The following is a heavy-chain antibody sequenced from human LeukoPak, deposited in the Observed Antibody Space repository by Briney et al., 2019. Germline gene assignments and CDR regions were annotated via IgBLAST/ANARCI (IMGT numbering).Heavy chain of an antibody. J-gene: IGHJ3*02. CDR1: GFTFSSYS. Sequence: GGSLRLSCAASGFTFSSYSMNWVRQAPGKGLEWVSSISSSSSTIYYADSVKGRFTISRDNAKNSLYLQMNSLRAEDTAVYYCARDAFDYGGNGAFDIWGQGTMVTVSS. CDR3: ARDAFDYGGNGAFDI. D-gene: IGHD4-23*01. V-gene: IGHV3-48*01. CDR2: ISSSSSTI.